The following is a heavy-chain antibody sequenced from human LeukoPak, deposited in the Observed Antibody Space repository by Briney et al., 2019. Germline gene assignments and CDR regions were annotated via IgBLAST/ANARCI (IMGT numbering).Heavy chain of an antibody. J-gene: IGHJ4*02. Sequence: PSETLSLTCTVSGGSISSSSYYWGWIRQPPGKGLEWIGGSNDSGSTNYNPSLKSRITISVDRAKSQFSLKLRSVTAAATAVYHCARDGLGTEMDYWGQGTLVTVSS. CDR3: ARDGLGTEMDY. V-gene: IGHV4-39*07. D-gene: IGHD1-7*01. CDR2: SNDSGST. CDR1: GGSISSSSYY.